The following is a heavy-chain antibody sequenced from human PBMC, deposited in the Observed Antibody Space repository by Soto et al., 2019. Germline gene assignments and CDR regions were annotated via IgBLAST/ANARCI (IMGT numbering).Heavy chain of an antibody. CDR2: INLSGGST. CDR3: ARDPGLDAFDI. CDR1: GYTFTSYY. J-gene: IGHJ3*02. V-gene: IGHV1-46*03. Sequence: QVQLVQSGAEVKKPGASVKVSCKASGYTFTSYYMHWVRQAPGQGLEWMGIINLSGGSTSYAQKFQGRVTMTRDTSTSTVYMELSSLRSEDTAVYYCARDPGLDAFDIWGQGTMVTVSS.